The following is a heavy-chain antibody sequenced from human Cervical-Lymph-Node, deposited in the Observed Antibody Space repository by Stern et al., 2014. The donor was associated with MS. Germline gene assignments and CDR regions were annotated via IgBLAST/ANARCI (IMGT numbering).Heavy chain of an antibody. CDR1: GGTFSRFA. V-gene: IGHV1-69*01. Sequence: VQLVESGPGVKKPGSSVKVSCKASGGTFSRFAISWVRQAPGQGLEWIGGILPIFPTTNYPQIFQDRVTITAAESTTTAYMELSSLRSEDTAVYCCTVVSSCTRLWFEHWGQGTLVTVSS. D-gene: IGHD6-13*01. J-gene: IGHJ5*02. CDR2: ILPIFPTT. CDR3: TVVSSCTRLWFEH.